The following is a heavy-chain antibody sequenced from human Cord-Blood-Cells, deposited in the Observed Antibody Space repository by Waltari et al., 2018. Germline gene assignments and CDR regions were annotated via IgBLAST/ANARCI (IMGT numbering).Heavy chain of an antibody. J-gene: IGHJ6*02. CDR2: IIPIFGTA. Sequence: QVQLVQSGAEVKKPGSSVNVSFKASGGTVSSYAITSVRQAPGHGLEWMGGIIPIFGTANYAQKFQGRVTITADESTSTAYMGLSSLRSEDTAVYYCARAPIAVAGTGYYYGMDVWGQGTTVTVSS. CDR1: GGTVSSYA. V-gene: IGHV1-69*01. D-gene: IGHD6-19*01. CDR3: ARAPIAVAGTGYYYGMDV.